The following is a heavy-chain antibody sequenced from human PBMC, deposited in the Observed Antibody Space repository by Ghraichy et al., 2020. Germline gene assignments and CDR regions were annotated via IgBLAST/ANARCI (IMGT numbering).Heavy chain of an antibody. J-gene: IGHJ4*02. D-gene: IGHD6-13*01. Sequence: ASVKVSCKASGYTFTSYGISWVRQAPGQGLEWMGWISAYNGNTNYAQKLQGRVTMTTDTSTSTAYMELRSLRSDDTAVYYCARDRNIAAAGTIGPFDYWGQGTLVTVSS. CDR1: GYTFTSYG. CDR2: ISAYNGNT. CDR3: ARDRNIAAAGTIGPFDY. V-gene: IGHV1-18*04.